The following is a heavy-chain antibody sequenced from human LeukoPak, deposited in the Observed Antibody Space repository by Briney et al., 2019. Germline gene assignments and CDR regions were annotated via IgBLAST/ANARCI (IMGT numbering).Heavy chain of an antibody. CDR3: AEESYGDYEVFRDY. D-gene: IGHD4-17*01. CDR1: GFTFSSYA. J-gene: IGHJ4*02. V-gene: IGHV3-23*01. Sequence: PGGSLRLFCAASGFTFSSYAMSWVRQAPGKGLEWVSAISGSGGSTYYADSVKGRFTISRDNSKNTLYLQMNSLRAEDTAVYYCAEESYGDYEVFRDYWGQGTLVTVSS. CDR2: ISGSGGST.